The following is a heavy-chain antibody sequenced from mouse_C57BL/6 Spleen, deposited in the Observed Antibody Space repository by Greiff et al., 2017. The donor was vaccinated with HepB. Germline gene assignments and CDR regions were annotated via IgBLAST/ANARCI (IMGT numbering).Heavy chain of an antibody. CDR2: IYPGSGNT. D-gene: IGHD1-1*01. V-gene: IGHV1-76*01. Sequence: VQLQQSGAELVRPGASVKLSCKASGYTFTDYYINWVKQRPGQGLEWIARIYPGSGNTYYNEKFKGKATLTAEKSSSTAYMQLSSLTSEDSAVYFCASDGSSFAWFAYWGQGTLVTVSA. J-gene: IGHJ3*01. CDR1: GYTFTDYY. CDR3: ASDGSSFAWFAY.